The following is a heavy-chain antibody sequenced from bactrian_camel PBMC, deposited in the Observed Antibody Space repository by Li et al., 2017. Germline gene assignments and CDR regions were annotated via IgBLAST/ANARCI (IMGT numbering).Heavy chain of an antibody. V-gene: IGHV3S53*01. D-gene: IGHD6*01. Sequence: HVQLVESGGGSVQAGGSLRLSCEVSGIDYSTYCMGWFRQVPGEDHEGVAAVDSDGSPTYAASVKGRFAISRDSAANTLYLQMNNPEPGDTAMYYCAIEPAGEQVQRLGYSGNWLDGDMYDIWGQGTQVTVS. CDR1: GIDYSTYC. CDR2: VDSDGSP. CDR3: AIEPAGEQVQRLGYSGNWLDGDMYDI. J-gene: IGHJ4*01.